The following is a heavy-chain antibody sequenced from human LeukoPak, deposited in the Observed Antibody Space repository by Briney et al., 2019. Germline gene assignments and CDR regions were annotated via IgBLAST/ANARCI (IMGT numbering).Heavy chain of an antibody. J-gene: IGHJ3*02. V-gene: IGHV4-59*01. CDR3: ARGLGYASASDI. D-gene: IGHD1-1*01. Sequence: SETLSLTCTVSGGSISSYYWSWIRQPPGKGLEWIGYIYYSGSTNYNPSLKSRVTISVDTSKNQFSLKLSSVTAADTAVYYCARGLGYASASDIWGQGTMVTVSS. CDR2: IYYSGST. CDR1: GGSISSYY.